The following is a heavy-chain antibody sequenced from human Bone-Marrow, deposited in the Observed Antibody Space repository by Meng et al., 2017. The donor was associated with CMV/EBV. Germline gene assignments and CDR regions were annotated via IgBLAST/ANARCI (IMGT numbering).Heavy chain of an antibody. D-gene: IGHD1-7*01. CDR1: GFTFSSYG. CDR3: ATRPITGTTAVDY. V-gene: IGHV3-30*02. CDR2: IRYDGGNK. J-gene: IGHJ4*02. Sequence: GESLKISCAASGFTFSSYGMHWVRQSPGKGLEWVAFIRYDGGNKYYADSVKGRFTISRDNSKNTLYLQMNSLRAEDTAVYYCATRPITGTTAVDYWGQGTLVTVSS.